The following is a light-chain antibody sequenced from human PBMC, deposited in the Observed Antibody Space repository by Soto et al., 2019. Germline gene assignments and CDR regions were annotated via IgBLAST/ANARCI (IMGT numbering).Light chain of an antibody. CDR1: SSDVGGYNY. V-gene: IGLV2-14*04. CDR2: DVS. CDR3: SSYTSSSTRV. J-gene: IGLJ2*01. Sequence: TGXSSDVGGYNYVSWYQQHPGKAPKLMIYDVSNRPSGVSNRFSGSKSGNTASLTISGLQAEDEADYYCSSYTSSSTRVFGGGTKVTVL.